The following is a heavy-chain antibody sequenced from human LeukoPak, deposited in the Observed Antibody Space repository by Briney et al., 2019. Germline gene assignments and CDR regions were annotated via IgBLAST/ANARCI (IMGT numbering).Heavy chain of an antibody. J-gene: IGHJ5*02. CDR3: ARGMQFLEWLFRFDP. CDR2: INPSGGST. Sequence: ASVKVSCKASGYTFTSYYMHWVRQAPGQGLEWMGIINPSGGSTSYALKFQGRVTMTRDTSTSTVYMELSSLRSEDTAVYYCARGMQFLEWLFRFDPWGQGTLVTVSS. D-gene: IGHD3-3*01. CDR1: GYTFTSYY. V-gene: IGHV1-46*01.